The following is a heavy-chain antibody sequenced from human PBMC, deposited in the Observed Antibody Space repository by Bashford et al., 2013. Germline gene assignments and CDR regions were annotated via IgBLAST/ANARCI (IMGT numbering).Heavy chain of an antibody. V-gene: IGHV5-51*01. D-gene: IGHD5-12*01. CDR2: IYPGDSDA. J-gene: IGHJ4*02. Sequence: WVRQMPGKGLEWMGIIYPGDSDARYSPSFQGQVTISADKSISTAYLQWSSLKASDTAIFYCARQYRSEFDYWGQGTLVTVSS. CDR3: ARQYRSEFDY.